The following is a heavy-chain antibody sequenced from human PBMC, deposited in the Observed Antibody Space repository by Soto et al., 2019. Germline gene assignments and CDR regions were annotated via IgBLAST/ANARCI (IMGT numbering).Heavy chain of an antibody. J-gene: IGHJ6*02. CDR3: ARVGATLYYYGMDV. CDR2: IYSGGST. V-gene: IGHV3-53*01. CDR1: GFTVSSNY. Sequence: EVQLVESGGGLIQPGGSLRLSCAASGFTVSSNYMSWVRQAPGNGLEWVSVIYSGGSTYYADSVKGRFTISRDNSKNTLYLQMNSLRAEDTAVYYCARVGATLYYYGMDVWGQGTTVTVSS. D-gene: IGHD1-26*01.